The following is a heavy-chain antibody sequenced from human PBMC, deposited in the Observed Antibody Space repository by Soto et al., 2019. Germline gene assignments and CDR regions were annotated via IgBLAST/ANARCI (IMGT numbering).Heavy chain of an antibody. V-gene: IGHV4-39*07. Sequence: SETLSLTCFVSGYSITAGGYYWVWIRHHPGKGLEWIGSFYSSGSIIYNPSLRSRVSISGDTSSNQFSMSLTSVTAADTARYYCARMYSSGSGWFHPWGQGTLVTVSS. CDR1: GYSITAGGYY. D-gene: IGHD6-19*01. J-gene: IGHJ5*02. CDR2: FYSSGSI. CDR3: ARMYSSGSGWFHP.